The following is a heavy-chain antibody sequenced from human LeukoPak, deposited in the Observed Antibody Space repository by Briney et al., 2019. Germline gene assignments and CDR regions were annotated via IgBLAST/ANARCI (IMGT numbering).Heavy chain of an antibody. CDR3: ARRGYSYGSYYFDY. Sequence: SQTLSLTCTVSGGSISSGDYYWSWIRQPPGKGLEWIGYIYYSGSTYYNPSLKSRVTISVDTSKNQFSLKLSSVTAADTDVYYCARRGYSYGSYYFDYWGQGTLVTVSS. J-gene: IGHJ4*02. CDR2: IYYSGST. V-gene: IGHV4-30-4*01. CDR1: GGSISSGDYY. D-gene: IGHD5-18*01.